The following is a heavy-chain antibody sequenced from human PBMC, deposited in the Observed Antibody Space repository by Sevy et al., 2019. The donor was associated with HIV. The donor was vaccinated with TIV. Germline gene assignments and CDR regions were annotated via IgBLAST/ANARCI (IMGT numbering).Heavy chain of an antibody. CDR1: GYTFTSYY. D-gene: IGHD4-17*01. CDR2: INPSGGST. J-gene: IGHJ5*01. V-gene: IGHV1-46*01. CDR3: ASGLFSVTVTTRTKCNWFDS. Sequence: ASVKVSCKASGYTFTSYYMHWVRQAPGQGLEWMGIINPSGGSTSYTQKFQGRVTMTRDTSTSTVYMELSSLRSEDTAVYYCASGLFSVTVTTRTKCNWFDSWGQGTLVTVSS.